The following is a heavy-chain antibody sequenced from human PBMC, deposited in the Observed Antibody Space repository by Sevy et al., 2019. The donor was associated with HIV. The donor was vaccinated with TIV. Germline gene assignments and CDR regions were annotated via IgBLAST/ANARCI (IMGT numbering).Heavy chain of an antibody. CDR1: GFTFSRYW. CDR2: IKGDESEK. J-gene: IGHJ6*02. Sequence: GGSLRLSCAASGFTFSRYWMTWVRQAPGKGLEWVANIKGDESEKNYGGSLKGRFTISRDNSKNMLYLQVNSLTTEDTAVYYCAKDFTGYNGMDVWGQGTMVTVSS. V-gene: IGHV3-7*01. D-gene: IGHD3-9*01. CDR3: AKDFTGYNGMDV.